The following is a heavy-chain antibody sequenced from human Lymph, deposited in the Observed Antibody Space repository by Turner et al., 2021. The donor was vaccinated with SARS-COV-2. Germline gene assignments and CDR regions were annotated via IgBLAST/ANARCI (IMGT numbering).Heavy chain of an antibody. Sequence: QVQLVQSGAEVKKPGSSVKVSCKASGGTFSSSAISWVRQAPGQGLEWRGVTSPMLGKTSNAQKFQGRVTITADKSRGTANMERSSLVSEDTAVYYCARIVAPGRGGGVYYYYYGMDVWGQGTTVTVSS. CDR3: ARIVAPGRGGGVYYYYYGMDV. V-gene: IGHV1-69*10. D-gene: IGHD6-13*01. CDR2: TSPMLGKT. J-gene: IGHJ6*02. CDR1: GGTFSSSA.